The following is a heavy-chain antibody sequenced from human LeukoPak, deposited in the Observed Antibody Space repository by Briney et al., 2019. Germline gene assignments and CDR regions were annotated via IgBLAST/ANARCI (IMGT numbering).Heavy chain of an antibody. J-gene: IGHJ4*02. D-gene: IGHD1-26*01. CDR2: ISYDGSNK. CDR3: AKDRSGIVGATYFDY. V-gene: IGHV3-30-3*02. Sequence: PEGSLRLSCAASGFTFSSYAMSWVRQAPGKGLEWVAVISYDGSNKYYADSVKGRFTISRDNSKNTLFLQMHSLGADDTAVYYCAKDRSGIVGATYFDYWGQGTLVTVSS. CDR1: GFTFSSYA.